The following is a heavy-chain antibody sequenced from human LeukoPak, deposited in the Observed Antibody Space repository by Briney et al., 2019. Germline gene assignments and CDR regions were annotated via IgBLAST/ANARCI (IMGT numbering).Heavy chain of an antibody. Sequence: ASVTVSCKASGYTFTSYDINWVRQATGQGLEWMGWMNPNSGNTGYALKFQGRVTMTRNTSISTAYMELSSLRSEDSAVYYCARRHRRDGYNLLGYWGQGTLVTVSS. CDR2: MNPNSGNT. D-gene: IGHD5-24*01. CDR1: GYTFTSYD. CDR3: ARRHRRDGYNLLGY. J-gene: IGHJ4*02. V-gene: IGHV1-8*01.